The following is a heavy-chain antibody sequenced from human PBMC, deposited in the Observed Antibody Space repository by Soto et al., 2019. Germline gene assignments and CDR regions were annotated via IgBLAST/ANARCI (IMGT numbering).Heavy chain of an antibody. J-gene: IGHJ3*02. D-gene: IGHD1-26*01. V-gene: IGHV4-4*07. CDR1: GGSISGYY. CDR3: ARREGVGGGHDI. Sequence: QVQLQESGPGLVKPSETLSLTCTVSGGSISGYYWSWIRQPAGKGLEWIGRIYSSGSTNDNPSLQGRVSMSVDPSRNQFSLGLTSVTAADTAVYYCARREGVGGGHDIWGQGTMVTVSS. CDR2: IYSSGST.